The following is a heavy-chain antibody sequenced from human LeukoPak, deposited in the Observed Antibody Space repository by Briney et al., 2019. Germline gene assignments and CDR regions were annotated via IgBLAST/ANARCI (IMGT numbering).Heavy chain of an antibody. D-gene: IGHD5-12*01. Sequence: SETLSLTCTVSGGSINSSPYYWGRIRQPPGKGLEWIGNVYYSGTTYYNPSLKSRVTISVDTSKNQFSLELSSVTAADTAVYYCARRPVATITFDYWGQGTLVTVSS. CDR2: VYYSGTT. CDR1: GGSINSSPYY. V-gene: IGHV4-39*01. CDR3: ARRPVATITFDY. J-gene: IGHJ4*02.